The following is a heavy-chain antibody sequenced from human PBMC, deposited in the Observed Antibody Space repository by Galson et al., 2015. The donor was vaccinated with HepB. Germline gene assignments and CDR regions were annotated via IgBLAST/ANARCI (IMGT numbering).Heavy chain of an antibody. J-gene: IGHJ4*02. Sequence: SLRLSCAASGFTFSNAWMSWVRQAPGKGLEWVGRIKSKTDGGTTDYAAPVKGRFTISRDNSKNTLYLQMNSLRAEDTAVYYCARDLKGPSTQLVLDYWGQGTLVTVSS. CDR1: GFTFSNAW. CDR3: ARDLKGPSTQLVLDY. V-gene: IGHV3-15*01. CDR2: IKSKTDGGTT. D-gene: IGHD6-13*01.